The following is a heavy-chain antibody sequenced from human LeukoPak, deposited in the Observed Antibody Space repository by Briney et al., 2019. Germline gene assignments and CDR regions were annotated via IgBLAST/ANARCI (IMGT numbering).Heavy chain of an antibody. CDR2: ISGSGGST. D-gene: IGHD3-10*01. CDR1: GFSFSSYA. Sequence: GGSLRLSCATSGFSFSSYAMSWVRQAPGKGLEWVSAISGSGGSTYYADSVKGRFTISRDNSKNTLYLQMNSLRAEDTAVYYCARAKPKNMVRGLIMRRESRYYFDYWGQGTLVTVSS. J-gene: IGHJ4*02. CDR3: ARAKPKNMVRGLIMRRESRYYFDY. V-gene: IGHV3-23*01.